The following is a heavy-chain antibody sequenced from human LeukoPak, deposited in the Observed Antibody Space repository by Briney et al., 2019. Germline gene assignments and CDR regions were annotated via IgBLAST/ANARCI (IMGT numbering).Heavy chain of an antibody. CDR1: GFTFTSYE. Sequence: PGGSLRLSCAASGFTFTSYEMNWVRQAPGKGLEWVSHIDGSGSTKYYADSVKGRFTISRDNAKDTLFLQMNSLRAEDTAVYYCVRDYYWGQGTLVTVSS. J-gene: IGHJ4*02. CDR3: VRDYY. V-gene: IGHV3-48*03. CDR2: IDGSGSTK.